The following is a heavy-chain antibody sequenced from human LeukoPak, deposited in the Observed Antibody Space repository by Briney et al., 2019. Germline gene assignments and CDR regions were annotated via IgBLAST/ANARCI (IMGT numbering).Heavy chain of an antibody. D-gene: IGHD2-15*01. Sequence: ASVKVSCKASGYTFNNYGITWVRRAPGQGLEWMGWISAYNGNTNYAQKLQGRVTMTTDTSTSTAYMELRSLRSDDTAVYYCARGVVVAAILGYWGQGTLVTVSS. J-gene: IGHJ4*02. V-gene: IGHV1-18*01. CDR1: GYTFNNYG. CDR2: ISAYNGNT. CDR3: ARGVVVAAILGY.